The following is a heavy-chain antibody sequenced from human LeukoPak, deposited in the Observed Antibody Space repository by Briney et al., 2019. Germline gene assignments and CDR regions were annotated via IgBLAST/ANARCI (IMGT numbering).Heavy chain of an antibody. CDR1: GFTFSSSW. J-gene: IGHJ4*02. V-gene: IGHV3-74*01. Sequence: GGSLRLSCTASGFTFSSSWMHWVRHAPGKGPVWVSRINPDGRSTIYADSVSGRFTISRDNSKNTVYLQVNSLRDEDTAVYYCARDLEAANTYYFDYWGQGTMVTVSS. CDR2: INPDGRST. CDR3: ARDLEAANTYYFDY. D-gene: IGHD6-13*01.